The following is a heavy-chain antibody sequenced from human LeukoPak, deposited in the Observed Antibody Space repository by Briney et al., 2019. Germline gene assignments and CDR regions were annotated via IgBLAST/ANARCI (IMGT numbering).Heavy chain of an antibody. CDR3: ACAGYYDSSGYYPNLMDV. CDR1: GYTFTGYY. D-gene: IGHD3-22*01. V-gene: IGHV1-2*04. CDR2: INPNSGGS. Sequence: ASVKVSCKASGYTFTGYYMHWVRQAPGQGLEWMGWINPNSGGSNYAQKFQGWVTMTRDTSISTAYMELSRLRSDDTAVYYCACAGYYDSSGYYPNLMDVWGQGTTVTVS. J-gene: IGHJ6*02.